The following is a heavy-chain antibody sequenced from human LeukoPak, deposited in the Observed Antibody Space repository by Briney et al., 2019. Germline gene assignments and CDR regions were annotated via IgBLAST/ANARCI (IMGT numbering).Heavy chain of an antibody. CDR2: ISAYNGNT. V-gene: IGHV1-18*01. CDR1: GYTFTSYG. D-gene: IGHD3-10*01. J-gene: IGHJ4*02. CDR3: ARAAMVRGVIISYYFDY. Sequence: ASVKVSCKASGYTFTSYGISWVRQAPGQGLEWMGWISAYNGNTNYAQKLQGRVTMTTDTSPSTAYMELRSLRSDDTAVYYCARAAMVRGVIISYYFDYWGQGTLVTVSS.